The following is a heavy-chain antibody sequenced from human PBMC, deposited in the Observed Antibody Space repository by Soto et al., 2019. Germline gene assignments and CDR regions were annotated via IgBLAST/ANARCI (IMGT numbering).Heavy chain of an antibody. CDR2: IIHILGIA. V-gene: IGHV1-69*08. CDR1: GGTFSSYT. Sequence: QVQLVQSGAEVKKPGSSVKVSCKASGGTFSSYTISWVRQAPGQGLDWMGRIIHILGIANYAQKFQGRVTITADKSTSTAYMELSSLRSEDTAVYYCAREGGYGSGTQPFKWGQGTLVTVSS. D-gene: IGHD3-10*01. CDR3: AREGGYGSGTQPFK. J-gene: IGHJ4*02.